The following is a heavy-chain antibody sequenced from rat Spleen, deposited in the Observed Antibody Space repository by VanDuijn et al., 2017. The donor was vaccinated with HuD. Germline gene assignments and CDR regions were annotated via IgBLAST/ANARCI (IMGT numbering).Heavy chain of an antibody. CDR2: IRPSGGIT. Sequence: EVQLVESGGGLVQPGRSLKLSCVASGFTFSAFPMAWVRQAPTKGLEWVATIRPSGGITYYRDSVKGRFTISRDDAKNTQYLQMDSLRSEDTATYYCARHGGLRNWFAYWGQGTLVTVSS. J-gene: IGHJ3*01. D-gene: IGHD1-11*01. CDR1: GFTFSAFP. V-gene: IGHV5S13*01. CDR3: ARHGGLRNWFAY.